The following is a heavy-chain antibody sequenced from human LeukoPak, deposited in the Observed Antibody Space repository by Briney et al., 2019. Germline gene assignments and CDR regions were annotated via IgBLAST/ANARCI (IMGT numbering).Heavy chain of an antibody. CDR1: GFTFSSYG. CDR2: IWYDGSNK. CDR3: ARTLGAGLRSYMDV. J-gene: IGHJ6*03. V-gene: IGHV3-33*01. Sequence: GGSLRLSCAASGFTFSSYGMHWVRQAPGKGLEWVAVIWYDGSNKYYADSVKGRFTISRDNSKNTLYLQTNSLRAEDTAVYYCARTLGAGLRSYMDVWGKGTTVTVSS. D-gene: IGHD3-16*01.